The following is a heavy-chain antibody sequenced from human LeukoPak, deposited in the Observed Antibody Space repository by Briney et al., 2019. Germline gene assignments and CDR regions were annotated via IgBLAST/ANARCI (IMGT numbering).Heavy chain of an antibody. Sequence: GGSLRLSCAASGFTVSSNYMSWVRQAPGKGLEWVSVIYSGGSTYYADSVKGRFTISRDNSKNTLYLQMNSLRAEDTAVYYCAKDFISSGGSKHNPSWFDPWGQGTLVTVSS. V-gene: IGHV3-53*01. J-gene: IGHJ5*02. CDR2: IYSGGST. CDR3: AKDFISSGGSKHNPSWFDP. CDR1: GFTVSSNY. D-gene: IGHD2-15*01.